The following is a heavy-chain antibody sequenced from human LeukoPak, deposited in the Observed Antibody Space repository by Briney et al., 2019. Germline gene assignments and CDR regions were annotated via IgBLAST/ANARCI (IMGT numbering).Heavy chain of an antibody. J-gene: IGHJ6*02. Sequence: PGGSLRLSCAASGFTFSSYAMSWVRQAPGKGLEWVSAISGSGGSTYYADSVKGRFTISRDNSKNTLYLQMNSLRAEDTAVYYCAKDGYGDWEYYYGMDVWGQGTTVTVSS. D-gene: IGHD4-17*01. CDR1: GFTFSSYA. CDR2: ISGSGGST. V-gene: IGHV3-23*01. CDR3: AKDGYGDWEYYYGMDV.